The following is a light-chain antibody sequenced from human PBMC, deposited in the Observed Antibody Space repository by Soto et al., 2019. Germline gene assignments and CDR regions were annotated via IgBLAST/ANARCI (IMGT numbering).Light chain of an antibody. J-gene: IGKJ1*01. V-gene: IGKV3-11*01. Sequence: IVLTQPPATLSVSPGERATLSFRASQSLGSYLAWYQQKPGQAPRLLIYDASNRATGIPPRFSGSGSGTDFTLTISSVEPEDFAVYYCQHRANLWTFGQGTKVDI. CDR1: QSLGSY. CDR2: DAS. CDR3: QHRANLWT.